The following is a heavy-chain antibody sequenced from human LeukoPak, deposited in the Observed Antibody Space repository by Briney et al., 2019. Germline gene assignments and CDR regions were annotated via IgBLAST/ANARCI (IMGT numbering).Heavy chain of an antibody. D-gene: IGHD6-13*01. CDR2: ISSSSSYI. Sequence: LGGSLRLSCAASGFTFSSYEMNWVRQAPGKGLEWVSYISSSSSYIYYADSVKGRFTISRDNAKNSLYLQMNSLRAEDTAVYYCARDHGSSWYGRSYYFDYWGQGTLVTVSS. CDR1: GFTFSSYE. J-gene: IGHJ4*02. V-gene: IGHV3-21*05. CDR3: ARDHGSSWYGRSYYFDY.